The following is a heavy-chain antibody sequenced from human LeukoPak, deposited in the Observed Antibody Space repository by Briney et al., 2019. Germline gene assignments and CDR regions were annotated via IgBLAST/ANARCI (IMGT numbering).Heavy chain of an antibody. V-gene: IGHV3-74*01. CDR2: ISPDGGAI. CDR1: GFAFSNSW. Sequence: GGSLRLSCVGSGFAFSNSWMHWVRQVPGKELEWVSHISPDGGAINYADFVEGRFIISRDSARKTLVVKVNSRRVQHTDVYYSVRDLAFSPDPLGQGTLVTVPS. J-gene: IGHJ5*02. CDR3: VRDLAFSPDP.